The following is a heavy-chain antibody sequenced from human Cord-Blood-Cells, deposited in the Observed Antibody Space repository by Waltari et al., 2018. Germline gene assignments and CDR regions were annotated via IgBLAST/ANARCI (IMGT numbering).Heavy chain of an antibody. CDR1: GGSFSGYY. V-gene: IGHV4-34*01. CDR2: INHSGST. J-gene: IGHJ4*02. CDR3: ARGRTGSQLDY. Sequence: QVQLQQWGAGLLKPSETLSLTCAVYGGSFSGYYWSWIRQPPGKGREWIGEINHSGSTNYNQSLKSRVTISVDTSKNQFSLKLSSVTAADTAVYYCARGRTGSQLDYWGQGTLVTVSS. D-gene: IGHD1-26*01.